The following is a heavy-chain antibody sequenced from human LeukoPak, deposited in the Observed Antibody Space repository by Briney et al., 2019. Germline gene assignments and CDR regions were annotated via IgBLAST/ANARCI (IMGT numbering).Heavy chain of an antibody. Sequence: GGSLRLSCTASKFTFSNYAMSWVRQAPGKGLEWVSSISDSGSDIYYADSVRGRFTISRDNAKNSVYLQMNSLRAEDTAVYYCAKDAIIVNSWGFDPWGQGTLVTVSS. V-gene: IGHV3-21*06. CDR1: KFTFSNYA. CDR2: ISDSGSDI. CDR3: AKDAIIVNSWGFDP. D-gene: IGHD2-2*01. J-gene: IGHJ5*02.